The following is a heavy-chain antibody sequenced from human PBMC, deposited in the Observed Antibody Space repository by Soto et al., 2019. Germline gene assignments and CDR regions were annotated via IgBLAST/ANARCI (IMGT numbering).Heavy chain of an antibody. J-gene: IGHJ5*02. CDR2: ITSNSGDI. CDR3: ARSKGLVSRPLDL. Sequence: EVQLVESGGGLVQPGRSLRLSCAASGFTFDDYAMHWVRQPPGKGLEWVSGITSNSGDIRYTVSVKGRFSISRDNAENSLYLHMNSLRPEDTAFYYCARSKGLVSRPLDLWGQGTLVTVSS. V-gene: IGHV3-9*01. CDR1: GFTFDDYA. D-gene: IGHD6-6*01.